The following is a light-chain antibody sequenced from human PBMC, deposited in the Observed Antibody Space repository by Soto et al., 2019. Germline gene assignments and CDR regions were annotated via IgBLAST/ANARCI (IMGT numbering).Light chain of an antibody. CDR1: QDISNY. V-gene: IGKV1-33*01. Sequence: DIQMTQSPSTLSGSVGDRVTITCQASQDISNYLNCYQQKPGKAPKLLIYDASNLETGVPSRFSGSGSGTDFTFTISSLQPEDIATYYCQQYDNLLATFGGGTKVDIK. J-gene: IGKJ4*01. CDR2: DAS. CDR3: QQYDNLLAT.